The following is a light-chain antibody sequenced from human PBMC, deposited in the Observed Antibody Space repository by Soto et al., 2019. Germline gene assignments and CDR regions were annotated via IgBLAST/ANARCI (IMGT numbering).Light chain of an antibody. Sequence: EIVLTQSPGTLSLSPGERATLSCRASQSVSRNWLAWYQQQPGQAPRLLIYGASSRATGIPDRFSGSGSGTDFTLIISRLEPEDFAVYSCQQYGSSPLTFGGGTKVEIK. V-gene: IGKV3-20*01. CDR2: GAS. CDR3: QQYGSSPLT. J-gene: IGKJ4*01. CDR1: QSVSRNW.